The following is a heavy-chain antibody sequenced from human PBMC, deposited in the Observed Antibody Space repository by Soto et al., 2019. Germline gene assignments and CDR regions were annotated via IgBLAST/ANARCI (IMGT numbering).Heavy chain of an antibody. CDR2: IIPMFGTA. D-gene: IGHD3-22*01. CDR1: GDTFSSYA. V-gene: IGHV1-69*01. CDR3: ARVGPAHYYDSSGYYSPLDY. J-gene: IGHJ4*02. Sequence: QVQLVQSGAEVKKPGSSVKVSCKASGDTFSSYAINWVRQAPGQGLEWMGGIIPMFGTANYEQKFKGSVTITAGESTSTVYMGLRSLRSEDTAVYYCARVGPAHYYDSSGYYSPLDYWGQGTLVTVSS.